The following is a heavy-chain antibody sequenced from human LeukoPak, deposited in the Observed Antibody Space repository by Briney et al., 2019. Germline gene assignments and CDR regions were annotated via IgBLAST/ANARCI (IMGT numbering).Heavy chain of an antibody. D-gene: IGHD3-9*01. V-gene: IGHV1-18*01. CDR2: ISAYNGNT. CDR3: ARQDILTGHYYMDV. CDR1: GYTFTSYG. Sequence: ASVKVSCKASGYTFTSYGISWVRQAPGQGLEWMGWISAYNGNTNYAQKLQGRVTMTTDTSTSTAYMELRSLRSDDTAVYYCARQDILTGHYYMDVWGKGTTVTISS. J-gene: IGHJ6*03.